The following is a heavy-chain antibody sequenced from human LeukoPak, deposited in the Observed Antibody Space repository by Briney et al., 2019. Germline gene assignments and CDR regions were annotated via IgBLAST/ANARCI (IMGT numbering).Heavy chain of an antibody. CDR1: GGSFSGYY. D-gene: IGHD3-22*01. Sequence: SETLSLTCAVYGGSFSGYYWSWIRQPPGKGLEWIGEINHSGSTNYNPSLKSRVTISVDTSKNQFSLKLSSVTAADTAVYYCASLGNYYDSSGLNFWSQGTLVTVSS. V-gene: IGHV4-34*01. CDR3: ASLGNYYDSSGLNF. J-gene: IGHJ4*02. CDR2: INHSGST.